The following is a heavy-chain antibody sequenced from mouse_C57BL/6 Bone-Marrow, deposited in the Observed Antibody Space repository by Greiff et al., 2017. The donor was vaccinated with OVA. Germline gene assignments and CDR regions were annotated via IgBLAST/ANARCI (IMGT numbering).Heavy chain of an antibody. J-gene: IGHJ4*01. CDR2: IDPETGGT. D-gene: IGHD1-1*01. V-gene: IGHV1-15*01. CDR1: GYTFTDYE. CDR3: TRTTVPSVAMDY. Sequence: QVQLQQSGAELVRPGASVTLSCKASGYTFTDYEMHWVKQTPVHGLEWIGAIDPETGGTAYNQKFKGEAILTADKSSSTAYMELRSLTSEDSAVYYCTRTTVPSVAMDYWGQGTSVTVSS.